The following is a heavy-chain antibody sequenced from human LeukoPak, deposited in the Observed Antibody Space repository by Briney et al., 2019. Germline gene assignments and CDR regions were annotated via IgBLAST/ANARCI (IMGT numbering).Heavy chain of an antibody. D-gene: IGHD3-10*01. CDR1: GGSFSGYY. Sequence: PSETLSLTCAVYGGSFSGYYWSWIRQPPGKGLEWIGEINHSGSTNYNPSLKSRVTISVDTPKNQFSLKLSSVTAADTAVYYCARRPGNYYYYYYMDVWGKGTTVTVSS. CDR2: INHSGST. CDR3: ARRPGNYYYYYYMDV. V-gene: IGHV4-34*01. J-gene: IGHJ6*03.